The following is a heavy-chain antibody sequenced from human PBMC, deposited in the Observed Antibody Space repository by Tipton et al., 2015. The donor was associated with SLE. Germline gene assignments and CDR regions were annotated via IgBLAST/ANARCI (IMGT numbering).Heavy chain of an antibody. V-gene: IGHV4-59*11. CDR1: GGSISSHY. D-gene: IGHD3-22*01. CDR2: IYYRGST. Sequence: TLSLTCTVSGGSISSHYWSWIRQPPGKGLEWIGYIYYRGSTYYNPSLKSRVTISVDASKNQFSLKLSSVTAADTAVYYCARESPYYYDSSGYRWGQGTLVTVSS. CDR3: ARESPYYYDSSGYR. J-gene: IGHJ4*02.